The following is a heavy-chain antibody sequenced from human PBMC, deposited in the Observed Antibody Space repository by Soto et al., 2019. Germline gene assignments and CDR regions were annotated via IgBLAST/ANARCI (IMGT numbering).Heavy chain of an antibody. J-gene: IGHJ6*02. CDR2: ISYDGSNK. V-gene: IGHV3-30*18. CDR1: GFTFSSYG. D-gene: IGHD6-6*01. Sequence: PVGSLRLSCAASGFTFSSYGMHWVRQAPGKGLEWVAVISYDGSNKYYADPVKGRFTISRDNSKNTLYLQMNSLRAEDTAVYYCAKDVEALARVGGMDVWGQGTTVTVS. CDR3: AKDVEALARVGGMDV.